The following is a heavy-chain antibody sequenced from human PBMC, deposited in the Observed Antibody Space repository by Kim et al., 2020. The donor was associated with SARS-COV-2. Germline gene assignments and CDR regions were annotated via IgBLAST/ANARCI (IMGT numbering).Heavy chain of an antibody. CDR3: STSPRGTSFF. J-gene: IGHJ4*02. CDR1: RITFSNYW. CDR2: TNRDGSDN. Sequence: GSLRLSCAASRITFSNYWMNWFRQAPGKGLEWVAITNRDGSDNYYVDSVKGRFTISRDNRENSLYLQMDNLRAGDTAVYYCSTSPRGTSFFWGQGTLVTVSS. V-gene: IGHV3-7*03. D-gene: IGHD3-16*02.